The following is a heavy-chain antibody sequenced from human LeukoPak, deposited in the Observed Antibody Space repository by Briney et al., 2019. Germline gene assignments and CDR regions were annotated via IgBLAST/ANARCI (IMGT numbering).Heavy chain of an antibody. J-gene: IGHJ4*02. CDR2: INPSSGST. V-gene: IGHV1-46*01. CDR3: ARDKSWVIGFDY. D-gene: IGHD3-22*01. CDR1: GYTFTSYY. Sequence: ASVKVSCKASGYTFTSYYLHWVRQAPGQGLEWMGIINPSSGSTSYAQKFQGRVTMTRDTSTSTVYMELSSLRSEDTAVYYCARDKSWVIGFDYWGQGSLVTASS.